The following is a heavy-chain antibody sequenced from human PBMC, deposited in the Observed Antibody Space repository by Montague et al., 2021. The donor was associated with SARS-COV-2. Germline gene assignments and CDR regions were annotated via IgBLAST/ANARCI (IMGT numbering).Heavy chain of an antibody. CDR3: ARDDYGEYVEF. CDR2: IYYTGST. D-gene: IGHD4-17*01. CDR1: GGSISGYY. J-gene: IGHJ4*02. V-gene: IGHV4-59*13. Sequence: SETLSLTCTVSGGSISGYYWSWIRQPPGKGLEWIGYIYYTGSTNYNPSLYSRASMSVDTSKNQFSLKLRSATAADTAVYYCARDDYGEYVEFWGRGTLVTVSS.